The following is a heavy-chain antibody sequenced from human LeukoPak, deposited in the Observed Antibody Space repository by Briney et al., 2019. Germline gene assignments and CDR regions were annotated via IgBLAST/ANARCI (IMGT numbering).Heavy chain of an antibody. V-gene: IGHV4-34*01. D-gene: IGHD6-19*01. Sequence: SETLSLTCAVYGGSFSGYYWSWIRQPPGKGLEWIGEINHSGSTNYNPSLKSRVTISVDTSKNQFSLKLSSVTAADTAVYYCARQGIAVAGTGVYNYWGQGTLVTVSS. CDR2: INHSGST. J-gene: IGHJ4*02. CDR3: ARQGIAVAGTGVYNY. CDR1: GGSFSGYY.